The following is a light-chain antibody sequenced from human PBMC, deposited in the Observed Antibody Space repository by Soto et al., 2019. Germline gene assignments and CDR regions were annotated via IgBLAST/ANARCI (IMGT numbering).Light chain of an antibody. V-gene: IGKV3-11*01. CDR3: HQRLSCPPWT. CDR2: DTS. CDR1: EDVDIY. Sequence: EVVLTQSPATLSLSPGGRATLSCRASEDVDIYLAWYQQRPGQAPRLIIYDTSKRTTGIPARFTGTGSGTDFPLTTSRREAEDFAFYYCHQRLSCPPWTCGQGTKVEFK. J-gene: IGKJ1*01.